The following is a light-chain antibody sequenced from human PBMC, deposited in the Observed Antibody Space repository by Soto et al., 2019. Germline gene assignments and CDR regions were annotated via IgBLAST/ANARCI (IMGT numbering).Light chain of an antibody. Sequence: DIQMTQSPSTLSASVGDRVTITCRASQSISNWLAWYQQKPGKAPNLLIYRASTLQSGVPSRFSGSGSGTELTLTISSLQPDDFATYYCQQFSRYWTFGQGTKVEVK. V-gene: IGKV1-5*03. CDR3: QQFSRYWT. CDR2: RAS. CDR1: QSISNW. J-gene: IGKJ1*01.